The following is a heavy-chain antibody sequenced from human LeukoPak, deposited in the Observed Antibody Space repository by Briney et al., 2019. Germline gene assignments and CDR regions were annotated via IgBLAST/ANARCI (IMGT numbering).Heavy chain of an antibody. CDR1: GFTFSNYR. CDR2: INRDDSPT. Sequence: PGGSPRHSCAASGFTFSNYRVQSVRQAPGKGLVRVSRINRDDSPTNYADSEKGRFTVSRDNAKNTLNLQMNSLRDEDTFVYYWARGKKSGEGSEIDYWGQGTLVTVSS. J-gene: IGHJ4*02. CDR3: ARGKKSGEGSEIDY. V-gene: IGHV3-74*01. D-gene: IGHD1-26*01.